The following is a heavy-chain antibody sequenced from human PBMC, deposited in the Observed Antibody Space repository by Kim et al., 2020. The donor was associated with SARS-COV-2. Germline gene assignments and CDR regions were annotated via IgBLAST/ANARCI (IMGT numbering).Heavy chain of an antibody. J-gene: IGHJ5*02. CDR3: ARDQQTTTWSGFDP. V-gene: IGHV3-23*01. Sequence: ADAVKRRFTGYRDNCKRTLYLQMNSLSVEDTAVYYCARDQQTTTWSGFDPWGQGTLVTVSS. D-gene: IGHD1-26*01.